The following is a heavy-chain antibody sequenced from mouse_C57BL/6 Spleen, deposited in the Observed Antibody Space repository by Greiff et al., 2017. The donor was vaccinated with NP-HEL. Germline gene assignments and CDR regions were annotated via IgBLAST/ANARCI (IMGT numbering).Heavy chain of an antibody. CDR3: ASGGPHGSSSLDD. V-gene: IGHV1-64*01. J-gene: IGHJ2*01. CDR1: GYTFTSYW. Sequence: QVQLQQPGAELVKPGASVKLSCKASGYTFTSYWMHWVKQRPGQGLEWIGMIHPNSGSTNYNEKFKSKATLTVDKSSSTAYMQLSSLTSEDSAVYYCASGGPHGSSSLDDWGKGTTLTVSS. CDR2: IHPNSGST. D-gene: IGHD1-1*01.